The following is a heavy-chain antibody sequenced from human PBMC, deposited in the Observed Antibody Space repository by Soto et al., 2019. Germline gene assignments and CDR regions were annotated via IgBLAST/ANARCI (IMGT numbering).Heavy chain of an antibody. J-gene: IGHJ4*02. CDR2: IYYSGST. Sequence: SETLSLTCTVSGGSISSGGYYWSWIRQHPGKGLEWIGYIYYSGSTYYNPSLKSRVTISVDTSKNQFSLKLSSVTAADTAVYYCARGRRKYSGYELDYWGQGTLVTVSS. D-gene: IGHD5-12*01. CDR3: ARGRRKYSGYELDY. V-gene: IGHV4-31*03. CDR1: GGSISSGGYY.